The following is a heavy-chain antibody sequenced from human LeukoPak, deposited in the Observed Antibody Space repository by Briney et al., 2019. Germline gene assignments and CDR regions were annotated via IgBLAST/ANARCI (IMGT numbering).Heavy chain of an antibody. D-gene: IGHD3-10*01. CDR1: GYTFTSYD. CDR2: MNPNSGNT. Sequence: ASVKVSCKASGYTFTSYDINWVRQATGQGLEWMGWMNPNSGNTGYAQKFQGRVTMTRNTSISTAYMELSSLRSEDTAVYYCARGLPHSLLWFGEFPYGMDVWGQGTTVTVSS. CDR3: ARGLPHSLLWFGEFPYGMDV. V-gene: IGHV1-8*01. J-gene: IGHJ6*02.